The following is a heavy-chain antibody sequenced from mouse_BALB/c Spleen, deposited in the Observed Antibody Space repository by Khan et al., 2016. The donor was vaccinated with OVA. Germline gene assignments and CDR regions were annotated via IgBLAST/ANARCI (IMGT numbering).Heavy chain of an antibody. D-gene: IGHD2-1*01. CDR2: ISSGSSTI. CDR1: GFTISTYG. J-gene: IGHJ1*01. Sequence: EVELVESGGGLVQPGGSRKLSCAASGFTISTYGMHWVRQAPEKGLEWVAYISSGSSTIYYVETVKGRFTISRDNPKRTLFLQMTSLGSEDTSMYFGARSGGNFHWYFDVWGAGTSVTVSS. CDR3: ARSGGNFHWYFDV. V-gene: IGHV5-17*02.